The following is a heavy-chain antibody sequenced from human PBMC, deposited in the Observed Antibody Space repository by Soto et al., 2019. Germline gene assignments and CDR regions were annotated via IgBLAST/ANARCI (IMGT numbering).Heavy chain of an antibody. CDR3: AKEGGLSGSYYISSSYYFDY. CDR2: ISYDGSNT. V-gene: IGHV3-30*18. Sequence: GGSLRLSCAASGFTFSSYGMHWVRQAPGKGLEWVAIISYDGSNTYYADSVKGRFTISRDNSKNTLYLQMNSLRAEDASVYYCAKEGGLSGSYYISSSYYFDYWGQGTLVTVSS. CDR1: GFTFSSYG. D-gene: IGHD1-26*01. J-gene: IGHJ4*02.